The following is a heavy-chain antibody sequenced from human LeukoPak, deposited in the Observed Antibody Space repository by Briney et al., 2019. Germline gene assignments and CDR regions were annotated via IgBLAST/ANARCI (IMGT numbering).Heavy chain of an antibody. Sequence: GGSLTLSCAASGFTFGSYGMHWVRQAPGKGLEWVALISYDGSNKYYADSVKGRFTISRDNSKNTLYLQMNSLRAEDTAVYYCAQGLRSYYYYGMDVWGQGTTVTVSS. V-gene: IGHV3-30*18. CDR3: AQGLRSYYYYGMDV. D-gene: IGHD1-14*01. CDR1: GFTFGSYG. CDR2: ISYDGSNK. J-gene: IGHJ6*02.